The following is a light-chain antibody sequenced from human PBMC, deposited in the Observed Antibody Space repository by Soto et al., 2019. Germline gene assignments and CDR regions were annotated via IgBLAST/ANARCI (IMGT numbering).Light chain of an antibody. CDR1: TSNIGTNT. J-gene: IGLJ2*01. V-gene: IGLV1-44*01. CDR3: ATWDDSLNVV. CDR2: SND. Sequence: QSVLTQSPSASGTPGQRVSISCSGSTSNIGTNTVSWYQHVPGTAPKLLIYSNDQRPSAVPGRFSGSKSGTSASLAISGLLSEDEADCHCATWDDSLNVVFGGGTKVTVL.